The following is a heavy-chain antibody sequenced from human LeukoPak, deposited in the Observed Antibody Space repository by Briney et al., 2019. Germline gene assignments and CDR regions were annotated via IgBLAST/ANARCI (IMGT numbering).Heavy chain of an antibody. CDR1: GFTSSSYA. Sequence: GGSLRLSCAASGFTSSSYAMSWVRQAPGKGLEWVSAISGSGGSTYYADSVKGRFTISRDNSKNTLYLQMNSLRAEDTAVYYCAKDSMIAVAGRVFDYWGRGTLVTVSS. D-gene: IGHD6-19*01. V-gene: IGHV3-23*01. CDR2: ISGSGGST. J-gene: IGHJ4*02. CDR3: AKDSMIAVAGRVFDY.